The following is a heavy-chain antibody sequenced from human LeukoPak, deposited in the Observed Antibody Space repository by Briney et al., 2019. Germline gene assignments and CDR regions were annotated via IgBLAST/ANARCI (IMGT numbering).Heavy chain of an antibody. D-gene: IGHD2-8*01. CDR1: GFTFSTYG. CDR3: ARGTRMSDY. V-gene: IGHV3-23*01. J-gene: IGHJ4*02. Sequence: GGSLRLSCAVSGFTFSTYGMSWVRQAPGKGLEWVSSISASGGTTYYADSVKGRFTISRDNPKNTLYLQMNSLRSEDTAVYYCARGTRMSDYWGQGTLVTVSS. CDR2: ISASGGTT.